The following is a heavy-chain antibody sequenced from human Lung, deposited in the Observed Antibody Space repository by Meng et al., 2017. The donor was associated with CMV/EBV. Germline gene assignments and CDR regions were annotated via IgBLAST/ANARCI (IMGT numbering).Heavy chain of an antibody. D-gene: IGHD3-22*01. Sequence: GGSLRLSCAASGFTFRSYAMSWVRQAPGKGLEWVSAIGSSSAYTYYAESVKGRFTISRDNAKNSLFLQMNSLRAEDTAVYYCASSGLYIRRWLSYTHWGQGTLVTVSS. CDR3: ASSGLYIRRWLSYTH. J-gene: IGHJ4*02. CDR2: IGSSSAYT. V-gene: IGHV3-21*01. CDR1: GFTFRSYA.